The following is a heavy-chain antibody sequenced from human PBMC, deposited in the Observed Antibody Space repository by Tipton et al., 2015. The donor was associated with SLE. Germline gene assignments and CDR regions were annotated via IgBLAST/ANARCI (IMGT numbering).Heavy chain of an antibody. CDR3: AREVVAATQGYYYYYGMDV. Sequence: TLSLTCTVSGGSISSYYWSWIRQPAGKGLEWIGRIYTSGSTNYNPSLKSRVTISVDTSKNQFSLKLSSVTAADTAVYYCAREVVAATQGYYYYYGMDVWGQGTTVTVSS. V-gene: IGHV4-4*07. J-gene: IGHJ6*02. CDR2: IYTSGST. CDR1: GGSISSYY. D-gene: IGHD2-15*01.